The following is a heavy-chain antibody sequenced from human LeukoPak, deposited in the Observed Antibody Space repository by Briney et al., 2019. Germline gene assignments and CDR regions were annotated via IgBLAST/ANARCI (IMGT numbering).Heavy chain of an antibody. J-gene: IGHJ1*01. CDR2: IIPMIGIT. CDR3: ARLTDYLVDSVIGY. D-gene: IGHD1-14*01. Sequence: SVKVSCKASGGTFNRYALSWVRQAPGQGLEWMGRIIPMIGITNYAQSFRGRVTITADKTTSTAYMELSSLRAEDTAVYYCARLTDYLVDSVIGYWGQGTLITVSS. CDR1: GGTFNRYA. V-gene: IGHV1-69*04.